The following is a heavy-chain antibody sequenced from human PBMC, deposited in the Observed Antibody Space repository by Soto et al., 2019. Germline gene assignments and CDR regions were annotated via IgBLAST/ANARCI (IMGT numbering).Heavy chain of an antibody. CDR3: AKNRLANSPYYYYYYGMDV. Sequence: QVQLVESGGGVVQPGRSLRLSCAASGFTFSSYGMHWVRQAPGKGLEWVAVISHDGSNKWYVDSVKGRFTISRVKSKNTLYLQMDSLRDEDTAVYYCAKNRLANSPYYYYYYGMDVWGRGTTVTVSS. D-gene: IGHD6-25*01. CDR1: GFTFSSYG. V-gene: IGHV3-30*18. CDR2: ISHDGSNK. J-gene: IGHJ6*02.